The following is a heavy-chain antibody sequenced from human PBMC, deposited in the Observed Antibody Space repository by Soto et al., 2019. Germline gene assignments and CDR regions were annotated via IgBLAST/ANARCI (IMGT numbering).Heavy chain of an antibody. CDR3: ARGLVLHDY. D-gene: IGHD6-6*01. J-gene: IGHJ4*02. CDR1: GGNIIGISYY. V-gene: IGHV4-39*01. Sequence: SETLSLTSTVSGGNIIGISYYWGWIRQPPGKGLEWIGSIYLSGSTYYNPSLKSRVTISVDTSKNQFSLKLSSVTAADTAVYYCARGLVLHDYWGQGTLVTVSS. CDR2: IYLSGST.